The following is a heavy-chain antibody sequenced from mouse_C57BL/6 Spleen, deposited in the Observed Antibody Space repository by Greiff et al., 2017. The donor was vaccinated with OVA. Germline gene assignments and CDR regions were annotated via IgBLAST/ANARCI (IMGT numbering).Heavy chain of an antibody. CDR1: GFSLTSYG. D-gene: IGHD2-2*01. Sequence: VQLQQSGPGLVQPSQSLSITCTVSGFSLTSYGVHWVRQSPGKGLEWLGVIWRGGSTDYNAAFMSRLSITKDNSKSQVFFKMNSLQVDDTAIYYCATYGYGGDYAMDYWGQGTSVTVSS. CDR3: ATYGYGGDYAMDY. J-gene: IGHJ4*01. CDR2: IWRGGST. V-gene: IGHV2-5*01.